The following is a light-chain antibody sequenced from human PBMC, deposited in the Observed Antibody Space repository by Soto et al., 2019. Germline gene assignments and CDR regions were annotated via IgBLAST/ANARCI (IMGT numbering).Light chain of an antibody. V-gene: IGLV1-44*01. CDR1: NSNIGTKT. J-gene: IGLJ3*02. CDR2: SSY. CDR3: ASWDDTLNGPV. Sequence: QSVLTQPPSASGTPGQRVTISCSGSNSNIGTKTVIWYQQVPGTAPRVLIYSSYQRPSGVPDRFSVSKSGTSASLAISGLQSDDEADYFCASWDDTLNGPVFGGGTKLTVL.